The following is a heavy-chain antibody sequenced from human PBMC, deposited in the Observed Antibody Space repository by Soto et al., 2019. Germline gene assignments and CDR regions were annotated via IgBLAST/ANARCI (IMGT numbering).Heavy chain of an antibody. J-gene: IGHJ4*02. V-gene: IGHV5-51*01. CDR1: GYSFTSNW. CDR2: INPADSDI. CDR3: ARHQRDDASRKIDC. Sequence: LKISCQGSGYSFTSNWIGWVRQMPGKGLEWMGIINPADSDIKYSPSFQGQVTISADKSIGTAYLQWSSLKASDTAMYYCARHQRDDASRKIDCWGQGTLVTVSS. D-gene: IGHD3-16*01.